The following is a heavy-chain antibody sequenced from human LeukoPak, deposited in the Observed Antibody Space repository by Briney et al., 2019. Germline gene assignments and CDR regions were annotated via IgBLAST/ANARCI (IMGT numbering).Heavy chain of an antibody. D-gene: IGHD5-12*01. V-gene: IGHV3-7*01. CDR2: IKQDGSEK. CDR1: GFTFSSYW. J-gene: IGHJ4*02. Sequence: RSLRLSCAASGFTFSSYWMSWVRQAPGKGLEWVANIKQDGSEKYYVDSVKGRFTISRDNAKNSLYLQMNSLRAEDTAVYYCARVASLWIPFDYWGQGTLVTVSS. CDR3: ARVASLWIPFDY.